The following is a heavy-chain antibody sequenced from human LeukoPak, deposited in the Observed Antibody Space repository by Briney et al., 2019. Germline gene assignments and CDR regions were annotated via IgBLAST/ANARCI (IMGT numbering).Heavy chain of an antibody. J-gene: IGHJ4*02. CDR1: GGTFSSYA. V-gene: IGHV1-69*01. CDR3: ARDRGEWELLFDY. D-gene: IGHD1-26*01. CDR2: IIPIFGTA. Sequence: GSSVRVSCKASGGTFSSYAISWVRQAPGQGLEWMGGIIPIFGTANYAQKFQGRVTITADESTSTAYMELSRLRSDDTAVYYCARDRGEWELLFDYWGQGTLVTVSS.